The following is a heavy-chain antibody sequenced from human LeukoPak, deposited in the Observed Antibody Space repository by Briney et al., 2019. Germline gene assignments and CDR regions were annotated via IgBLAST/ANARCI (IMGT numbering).Heavy chain of an antibody. CDR3: ARWDIVVVPAARPLDY. Sequence: ASVKVSCKASGYTFTGYYMHWVRQSPGQGLAWMGWINPNSGGTNYAQKFQGRVTMTRDTSISTAYMELSRLRSDDTAVYYCARWDIVVVPAARPLDYWGQGTLVTVSS. D-gene: IGHD2-2*01. CDR2: INPNSGGT. CDR1: GYTFTGYY. J-gene: IGHJ4*02. V-gene: IGHV1-2*02.